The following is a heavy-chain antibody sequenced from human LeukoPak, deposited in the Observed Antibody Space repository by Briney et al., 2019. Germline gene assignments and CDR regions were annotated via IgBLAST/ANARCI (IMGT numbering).Heavy chain of an antibody. CDR1: GSTFTSYV. Sequence: GASVKVSCKASGSTFTSYVISWVRQAPGQGLEWMGWSSAYNGNTNYAQKLQGRVTMTTDTAPSTAYMEPRSLRSDDTAVYYCARGNLRSLGGARAFDIWGQGTMVTVSS. J-gene: IGHJ3*02. CDR2: SSAYNGNT. V-gene: IGHV1-18*01. CDR3: ARGNLRSLGGARAFDI. D-gene: IGHD2-21*01.